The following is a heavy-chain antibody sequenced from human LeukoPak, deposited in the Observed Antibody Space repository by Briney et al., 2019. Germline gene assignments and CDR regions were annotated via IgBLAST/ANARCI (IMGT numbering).Heavy chain of an antibody. CDR1: GFTFSGYV. Sequence: PGGSLRLSCAASGFTFSGYVMNWVRQAPGKGLEWVANIKQDGSEKYYVDSVKGRFTISRDNAKNSLYLQMNSLRAEDTAVYYCARDLVYYGSGSGDPLDYWGQGTLVTVSS. V-gene: IGHV3-7*01. CDR2: IKQDGSEK. J-gene: IGHJ4*02. CDR3: ARDLVYYGSGSGDPLDY. D-gene: IGHD3-10*01.